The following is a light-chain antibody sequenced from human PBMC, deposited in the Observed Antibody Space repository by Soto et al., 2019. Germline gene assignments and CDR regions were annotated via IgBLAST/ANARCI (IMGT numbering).Light chain of an antibody. CDR1: QDISNY. V-gene: IGKV1-33*01. CDR2: DAS. J-gene: IGKJ3*01. Sequence: DIQMTQSPSSLSASVGDRVTITCQASQDISNYLNWYQQKPGKAPKLLIYDASNLETGVPSRFSGSGSGTDFTFTISSLQPADIATDYGQHDDNHPPFSFGPGTKVDIK. CDR3: QHDDNHPPFS.